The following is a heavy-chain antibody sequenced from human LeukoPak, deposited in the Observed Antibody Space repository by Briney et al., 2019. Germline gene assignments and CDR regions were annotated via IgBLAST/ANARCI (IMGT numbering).Heavy chain of an antibody. CDR3: ARDYNPHYYGSSGYPEIDY. CDR1: GFTFSSYS. J-gene: IGHJ4*02. V-gene: IGHV3-21*01. Sequence: GGSLRLSCAASGFTFSSYSMNWVRQAPGKGPEWVSSISSSSSYIYYADSVKGRFTISRDNAKNSLYQQMNSLRAEDTAVYYCARDYNPHYYGSSGYPEIDYWGQGTLVTVSS. D-gene: IGHD3-22*01. CDR2: ISSSSSYI.